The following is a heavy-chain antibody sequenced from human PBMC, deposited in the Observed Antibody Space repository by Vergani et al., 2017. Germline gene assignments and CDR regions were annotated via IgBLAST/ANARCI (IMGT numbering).Heavy chain of an antibody. Sequence: QVQLVQSGAEVKKPGASVKVSCKASGYTFTGYYMHWVRQAPGQGLEWMGWINPNSGGTNYAQKFQGRVTMTRDTSISTAYMELSRLRSDDTAVSYCARVRRYSSSGNGFDPWGQGTLVTVSS. CDR2: INPNSGGT. CDR1: GYTFTGYY. CDR3: ARVRRYSSSGNGFDP. D-gene: IGHD6-13*01. J-gene: IGHJ5*02. V-gene: IGHV1-2*02.